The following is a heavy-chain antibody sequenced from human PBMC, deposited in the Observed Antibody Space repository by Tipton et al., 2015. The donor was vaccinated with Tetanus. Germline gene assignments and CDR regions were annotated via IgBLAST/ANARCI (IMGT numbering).Heavy chain of an antibody. D-gene: IGHD1-26*01. CDR1: GGSISSGGYY. CDR3: ARDQARGARGWNYFDF. V-gene: IGHV4-31*03. J-gene: IGHJ4*02. Sequence: TLSLTCTVSGGSISSGGYYWSWIRQHPGKGLEWIGDIYYSGSTYYNPSLKSRVTISVDASKNQFSLKLNSVTDADTAVFYCARDQARGARGWNYFDFWGQGTLVTVSS. CDR2: IYYSGST.